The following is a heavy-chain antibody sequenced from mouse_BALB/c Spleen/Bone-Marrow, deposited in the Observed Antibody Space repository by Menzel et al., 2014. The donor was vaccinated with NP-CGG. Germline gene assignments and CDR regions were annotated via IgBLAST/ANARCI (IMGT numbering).Heavy chain of an antibody. D-gene: IGHD2-14*01. CDR1: GYAFTNYN. CDR2: IDPYSGGT. V-gene: IGHV1S135*01. CDR3: SRGVLAYFDY. Sequence: QLVESGPELMKPGASVKVSCKASGYAFTNYNMNWVKQSHGKSLEWIGYIDPYSGGTNYNQKFRGKATLTVDKSSSTAYMHLNSLTSEDSAVYYCSRGVLAYFDYWGQGTTLTVSS. J-gene: IGHJ2*01.